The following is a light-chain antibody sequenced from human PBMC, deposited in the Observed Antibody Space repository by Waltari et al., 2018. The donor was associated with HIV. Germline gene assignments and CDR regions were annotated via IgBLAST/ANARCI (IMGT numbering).Light chain of an antibody. CDR1: QSVDDN. V-gene: IGKV3-15*01. CDR3: QHYDIWPYT. J-gene: IGKJ2*01. Sequence: TQSPGTLFVSPGERATLSCRASQSVDDNLAWYQSRSGQAPRLLLYGASTRATGVPGKFSGDGSGTNFTRTIDSVQSTDSAIYYCQHYDIWPYTFGRGT. CDR2: GAS.